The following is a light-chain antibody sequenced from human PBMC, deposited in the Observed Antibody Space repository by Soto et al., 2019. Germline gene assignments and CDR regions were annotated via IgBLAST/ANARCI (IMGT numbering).Light chain of an antibody. V-gene: IGKV3-20*01. Sequence: VVLTQSPATLSLSPGERGSLSCGASQSVSSSYLAWYQQKPGQAPRLLIYGASSRATGIPDRFSGSGSGTDFTLTISRLEPEDFALYYCQQYGGSPITFGLGTRLEIK. CDR2: GAS. CDR1: QSVSSSY. CDR3: QQYGGSPIT. J-gene: IGKJ5*01.